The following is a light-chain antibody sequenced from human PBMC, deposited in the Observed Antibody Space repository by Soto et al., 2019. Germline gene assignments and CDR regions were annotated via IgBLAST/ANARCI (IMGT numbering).Light chain of an antibody. CDR3: CSYAGSYTYV. J-gene: IGLJ1*01. CDR2: DVN. Sequence: QSVLTQPRSVSGSPGQSVTISCTGTSSDVGGYKYVSWYQQVPGKAPKLMIHDVNKRPSGVPDRFSGSKSGNTASLTISGLQADDEADYYCCSYAGSYTYVFGTGTKVTVL. CDR1: SSDVGGYKY. V-gene: IGLV2-11*01.